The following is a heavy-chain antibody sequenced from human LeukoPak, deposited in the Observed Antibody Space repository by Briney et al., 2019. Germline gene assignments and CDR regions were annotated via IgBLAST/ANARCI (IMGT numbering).Heavy chain of an antibody. CDR2: ISGSGGST. V-gene: IGHV3-23*01. D-gene: IGHD2-2*01. Sequence: PGGSLRLSCAASGSTFSSYAMSWVRQAPGKGLEWVSAISGSGGSTYYADSVKGRFTISRDNSKNTLYLQMNSLRAEDTAVYYCAKVELGYCSSTSCYHNDYWGQGTLVTVSS. CDR1: GSTFSSYA. CDR3: AKVELGYCSSTSCYHNDY. J-gene: IGHJ4*02.